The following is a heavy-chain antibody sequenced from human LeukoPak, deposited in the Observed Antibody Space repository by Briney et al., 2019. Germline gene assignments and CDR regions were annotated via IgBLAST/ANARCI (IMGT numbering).Heavy chain of an antibody. CDR2: VNNDGSST. Sequence: GGSLRLSCGASGSSFSSYWMHWVRQAPGKGLMWVSRVNNDGSSTTYADSVEGRFTISRDNARSTLYLQMNSLRAEDTAVYYCARSSYPYYFDYWGQGTLVTVSS. V-gene: IGHV3-74*01. CDR3: ARSSYPYYFDY. J-gene: IGHJ4*02. D-gene: IGHD6-19*01. CDR1: GSSFSSYW.